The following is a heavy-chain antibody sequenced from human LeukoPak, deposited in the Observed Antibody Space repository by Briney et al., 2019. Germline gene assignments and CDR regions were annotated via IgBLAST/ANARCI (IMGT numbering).Heavy chain of an antibody. V-gene: IGHV4-59*01. D-gene: IGHD6-6*01. Sequence: SETLSLTCTVSGGSISSYYWSWIRQPPGKGLEWIGYIYYSGSTNYNPPLKSRVTISVDTSKNQFSLKLSSVTAADTAVYYCARVEYSSHIDYWGQGTLVTVSS. CDR2: IYYSGST. CDR3: ARVEYSSHIDY. J-gene: IGHJ4*02. CDR1: GGSISSYY.